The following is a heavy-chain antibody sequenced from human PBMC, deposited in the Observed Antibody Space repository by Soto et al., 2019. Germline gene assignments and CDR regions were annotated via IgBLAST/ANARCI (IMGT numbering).Heavy chain of an antibody. V-gene: IGHV1-69*12. CDR3: ARGNHRWLQLWYFDL. CDR1: GGTFSNYP. J-gene: IGHJ2*01. D-gene: IGHD5-12*01. Sequence: QVQLVQSGAEVKKPGSSVKVSCKASGGTFSNYPISWVRQAPGQGLKWMGGIIPIFGTVNYAQNFQGRVTITADESTSTAYMELSSLRSEDTAVYYCARGNHRWLQLWYFDLWGRGTLVTVSS. CDR2: IIPIFGTV.